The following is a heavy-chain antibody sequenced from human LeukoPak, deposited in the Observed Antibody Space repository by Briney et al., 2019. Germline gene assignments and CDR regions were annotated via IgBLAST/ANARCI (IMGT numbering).Heavy chain of an antibody. CDR1: GFTFGSYS. D-gene: IGHD3-22*01. Sequence: KSGGSLRLSCAASGFTFGSYSMNWVRQAPGKGLEWVSSISSSSSYIYYADSVKGRFTISRDNAKNSLYLQMNSLRAEDTAVYYCAREGAWGYYYDSSGYINAGYFDYWGQGTLVTASS. CDR3: AREGAWGYYYDSSGYINAGYFDY. CDR2: ISSSSSYI. V-gene: IGHV3-21*01. J-gene: IGHJ4*02.